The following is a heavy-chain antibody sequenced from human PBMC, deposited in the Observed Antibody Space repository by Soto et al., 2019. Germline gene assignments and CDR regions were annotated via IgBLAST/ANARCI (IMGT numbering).Heavy chain of an antibody. D-gene: IGHD3-10*02. CDR2: IKKDGTET. CDR3: ASTLFGIRDAPNYYGMDV. J-gene: IGHJ6*02. CDR1: GFSFSRYL. Sequence: LXLSCTSSGFSFSRYLMSWFLQAPVKGLEWVATIKKDGTETYSVDSVKGRFTISRDNAKNSLYLQMNSLRAEDTAVYFCASTLFGIRDAPNYYGMDVWGQGTTVTVSS. V-gene: IGHV3-7*03.